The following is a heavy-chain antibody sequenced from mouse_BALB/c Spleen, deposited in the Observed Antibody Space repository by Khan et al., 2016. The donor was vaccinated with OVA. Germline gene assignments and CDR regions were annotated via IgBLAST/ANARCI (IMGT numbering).Heavy chain of an antibody. CDR2: IWAGGST. J-gene: IGHJ2*01. Sequence: QVQLKESGPGLVAPSQSLSITCTVSGFSLTSYGVHWVRQPPGKGLEWLVVIWAGGSTNYNSALMSRLSIRKDNSKSQVFLKMTSLQTDDTSSNTAYLQLSSRTSEDTAVYYCARRNAWGQGTTLTVAS. CDR1: GFSLTSYG. V-gene: IGHV2-9*02. D-gene: IGHD1-1*01. CDR3: YLQLSSRTSEDTAVYYCARRNA.